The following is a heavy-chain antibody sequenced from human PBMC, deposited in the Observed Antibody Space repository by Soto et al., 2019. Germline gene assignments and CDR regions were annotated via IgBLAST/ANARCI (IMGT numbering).Heavy chain of an antibody. Sequence: GGSLRLSCAASEFTFRSYAMHWVRQAPGKGLEWVSAITDGGSSTYYADSVKGRFTISRDNSKNTLYLQMNSLRAEDTAVYYCARRGSGSYYDYWGQGTLVTVSS. V-gene: IGHV3-23*01. CDR2: ITDGGSST. CDR3: ARRGSGSYYDY. D-gene: IGHD1-26*01. CDR1: EFTFRSYA. J-gene: IGHJ4*02.